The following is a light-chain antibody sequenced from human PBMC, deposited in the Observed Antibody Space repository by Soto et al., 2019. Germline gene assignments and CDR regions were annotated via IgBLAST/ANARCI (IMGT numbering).Light chain of an antibody. CDR2: AAF. CDR1: QTISPY. CDR3: QQTYSVPHT. Sequence: DIQMTQSPSSLSASVGDRVIITCRASQTISPYLNWYQHKPGKAPKVVIYAAFSLQIGVPSRFSGSASGTEFTLTISSLQPEDFATYYCQQTYSVPHTFGQGTRLEI. V-gene: IGKV1-39*01. J-gene: IGKJ5*01.